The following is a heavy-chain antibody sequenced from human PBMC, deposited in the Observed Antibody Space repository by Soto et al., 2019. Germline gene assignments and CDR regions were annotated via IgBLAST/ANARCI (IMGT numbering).Heavy chain of an antibody. J-gene: IGHJ4*02. CDR2: ISYDGSNK. Sequence: GGSLRLSCAASGFTFSSYGMHWVRQAPGKGLEWVAVISYDGSNKYYADSVKGRFTISRDNSKNTLYLQMNSLRAEDTAVYYCAKDAEPDDYGDYRGVDYWGQGTLVTVSS. D-gene: IGHD4-17*01. CDR3: AKDAEPDDYGDYRGVDY. CDR1: GFTFSSYG. V-gene: IGHV3-30*18.